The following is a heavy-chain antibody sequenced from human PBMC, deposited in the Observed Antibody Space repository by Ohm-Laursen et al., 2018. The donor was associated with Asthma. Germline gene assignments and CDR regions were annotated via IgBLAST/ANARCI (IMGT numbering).Heavy chain of an antibody. V-gene: IGHV4-31*03. J-gene: IGHJ5*02. Sequence: TLSLTCTVSGGSISSGGYYWSWIRQHPGKGLEWIGYIYYSGSTYYNPSLKSRVTISVDTSKNQFSLKLSSVTAADTAVYYCARGTYDRRYNWFDPWGQGTLVTVSS. D-gene: IGHD3-22*01. CDR3: ARGTYDRRYNWFDP. CDR1: GGSISSGGYY. CDR2: IYYSGST.